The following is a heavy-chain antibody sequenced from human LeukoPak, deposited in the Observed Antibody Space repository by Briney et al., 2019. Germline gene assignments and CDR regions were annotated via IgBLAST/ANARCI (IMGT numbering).Heavy chain of an antibody. V-gene: IGHV4-59*08. Sequence: SETLSLTCTVSGGSISSYYWSWIRQPPGKGLEWIGYIYYSGSTNYNPSLKSRVTISVDTSKNQFSLKLSSVTAADTAVYHCARQSSRGYSYGRYAFDIWGQGTMVTVSS. D-gene: IGHD5-18*01. J-gene: IGHJ3*02. CDR2: IYYSGST. CDR1: GGSISSYY. CDR3: ARQSSRGYSYGRYAFDI.